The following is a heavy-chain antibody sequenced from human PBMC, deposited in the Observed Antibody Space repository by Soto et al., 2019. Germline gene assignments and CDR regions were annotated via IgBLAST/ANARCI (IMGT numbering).Heavy chain of an antibody. CDR2: IYYSGST. Sequence: PSETLSLTCTVSGGSISSSSYYWGWIRQPPGKGLEWIGSIYYSGSTYYNPSLKSRVTISVDTSKNQFSLKLSSVTAADTAVYYWARQGIVATFFFSASWGQGTLVTVSS. V-gene: IGHV4-39*01. CDR3: ARQGIVATFFFSAS. J-gene: IGHJ4*02. CDR1: GGSISSSSYY. D-gene: IGHD5-12*01.